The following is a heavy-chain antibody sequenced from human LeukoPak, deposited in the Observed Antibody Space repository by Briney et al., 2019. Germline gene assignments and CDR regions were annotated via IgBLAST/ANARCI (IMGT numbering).Heavy chain of an antibody. D-gene: IGHD5-18*01. J-gene: IGHJ4*02. CDR1: GGTFSSYA. Sequence: ASVKVSCKASGGTFSSYAISWVRQAHGQGIEWMGGIIPIFGTANYAQKFQGRVTITTDESTSTAYMELSSLRSEDTAVYYCASVGGGYSYGYRYWGQGTLVTVSS. CDR2: IIPIFGTA. V-gene: IGHV1-69*05. CDR3: ASVGGGYSYGYRY.